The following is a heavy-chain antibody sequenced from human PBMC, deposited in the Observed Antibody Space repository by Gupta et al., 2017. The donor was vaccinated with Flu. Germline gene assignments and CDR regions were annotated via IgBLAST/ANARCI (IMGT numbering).Heavy chain of an antibody. Sequence: WGRQAPGQGLEWMGGIIPFFDLTDYAQKFRGRVTITADKSTNMAYLELSSLRSDDTAVYYCARDDPLQLEQRPTYQGNYYYAMDVGGQGTAVTVSS. V-gene: IGHV1-69*17. D-gene: IGHD1-1*01. J-gene: IGHJ6*01. CDR3: ARDDPLQLEQRPTYQGNYYYAMDV. CDR2: IIPFFDLT.